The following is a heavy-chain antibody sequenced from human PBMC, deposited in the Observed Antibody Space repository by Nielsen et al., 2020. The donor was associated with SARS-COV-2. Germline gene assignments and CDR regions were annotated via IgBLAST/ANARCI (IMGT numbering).Heavy chain of an antibody. CDR2: ISAYNGNT. CDR1: GYTFTSYG. V-gene: IGHV1-18*01. Sequence: VKVSCKASGYTFTSYGISWVRQAPGQGLEWMGWISAYNGNTNYAQKLQGRVTMTTDTSTSTAYMELRSLRSDDTAVYYCARAASLNYYDSSGYGTWGQGTLVTVSS. D-gene: IGHD3-22*01. CDR3: ARAASLNYYDSSGYGT. J-gene: IGHJ5*02.